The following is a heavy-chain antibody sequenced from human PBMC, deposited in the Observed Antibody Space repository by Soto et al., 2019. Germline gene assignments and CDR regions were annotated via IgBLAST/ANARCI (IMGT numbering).Heavy chain of an antibody. CDR1: GASISRYY. CDR3: ARGYCSSTSCYSH. Sequence: SETLSLTCTVSGASISRYYWSWIRQSPGKGLEWIGYLYNTGSTIYNPSLKSRVTISVDTSKNQFSLKMNSVTAADTAVYYCARGYCSSTSCYSHWGQGTLVT. CDR2: LYNTGST. J-gene: IGHJ4*02. V-gene: IGHV4-59*01. D-gene: IGHD2-2*01.